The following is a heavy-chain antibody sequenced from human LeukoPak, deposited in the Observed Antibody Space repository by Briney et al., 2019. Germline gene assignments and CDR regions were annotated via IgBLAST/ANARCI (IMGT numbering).Heavy chain of an antibody. CDR1: GFTFSSYA. D-gene: IGHD3-10*01. CDR2: ISGSGGST. CDR3: EGYYYGSGSPDY. V-gene: IGHV3-23*01. J-gene: IGHJ4*02. Sequence: GGSLRLSCAASGFTFSSYAMSWVRQAPGKGLEWVSAISGSGGSTYYADSVKGRFTISRDNPKNTLYLQMNSLRAEDTAVYYCEGYYYGSGSPDYWGQGTLVTVSS.